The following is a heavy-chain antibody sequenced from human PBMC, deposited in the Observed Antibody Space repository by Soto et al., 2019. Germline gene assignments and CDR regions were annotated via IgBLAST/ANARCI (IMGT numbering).Heavy chain of an antibody. CDR1: GDSVSSNSAA. V-gene: IGHV6-1*01. J-gene: IGHJ6*02. CDR3: ARDGYCSGGSCCSVGYFYGMDV. D-gene: IGHD2-15*01. CDR2: TYYRSKWYN. Sequence: PSQTLSLTCAISGDSVSSNSAAWNWIRQSPSRGLEWLGRTYYRSKWYNDYAVSVKSRITINPDTSKNQFSLQLNSVTPEDTAVYYCARDGYCSGGSCCSVGYFYGMDVWGQGTTVTVSS.